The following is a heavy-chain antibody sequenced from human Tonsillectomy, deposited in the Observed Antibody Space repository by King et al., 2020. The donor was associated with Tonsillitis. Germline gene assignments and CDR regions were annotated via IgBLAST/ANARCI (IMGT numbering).Heavy chain of an antibody. D-gene: IGHD2-2*02. CDR2: ISSSGSTI. Sequence: VQLVESGGGLVKPGGSLRLSCAASGFTFSDYYMSWVRQAPGRGLEWVSYISSSGSTIYSADSVNGRFTISRDNAKHSLYLQMNSLRAEDTAVYYCARGRFCSSTSCYTRFLVNYWGQGTLVTVSS. V-gene: IGHV3-11*01. CDR3: ARGRFCSSTSCYTRFLVNY. CDR1: GFTFSDYY. J-gene: IGHJ4*02.